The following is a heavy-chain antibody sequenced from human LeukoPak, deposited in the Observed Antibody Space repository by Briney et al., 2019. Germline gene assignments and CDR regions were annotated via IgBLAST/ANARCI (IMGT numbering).Heavy chain of an antibody. J-gene: IGHJ4*02. CDR2: VYTSGST. CDR1: GGSISSYY. CDR3: ARLSIGSTLDY. D-gene: IGHD5/OR15-5a*01. Sequence: PSETLSLTCTVSGGSISSYYWSWIRQPAGKGLKWIGRVYTSGSTNYNPSLKSRVTMSVDTSKNQFSLKLSSVTAADTAVYYCARLSIGSTLDYWGQGTLVTVSS. V-gene: IGHV4-4*07.